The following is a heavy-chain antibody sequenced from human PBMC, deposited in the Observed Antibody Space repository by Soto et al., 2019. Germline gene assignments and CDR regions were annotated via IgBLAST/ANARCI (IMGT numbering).Heavy chain of an antibody. CDR2: INPKSGGT. V-gene: IGHV1-2*04. CDR1: GYSFTDYH. CDR3: ARGDSTDCSNGVCSFFYNHDMDV. Sequence: ASVKVSCKASGYSFTDYHIHWVRQAPGQGLEWLGRINPKSGGTSTAQKFQGWVTMTTDTSISTASMELTRLTSDVTAIYYCARGDSTDCSNGVCSFFYNHDMDVWGQGTTVTVSS. D-gene: IGHD2-8*01. J-gene: IGHJ6*02.